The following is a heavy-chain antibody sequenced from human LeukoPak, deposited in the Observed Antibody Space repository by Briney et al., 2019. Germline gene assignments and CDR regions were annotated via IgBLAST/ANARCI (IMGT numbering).Heavy chain of an antibody. Sequence: GRSLRLSCAASGFTFRDYAMHWVRQAPGKGLEWVAVISFDGSDKYYADSVRGRFTISRDNSRDTLDLQVNTLIAEDTAVYYCARDHYWLQNCINGVCRDTFDIWGLGTMVTVSS. CDR1: GFTFRDYA. CDR2: ISFDGSDK. J-gene: IGHJ3*02. V-gene: IGHV3-30*04. CDR3: ARDHYWLQNCINGVCRDTFDI. D-gene: IGHD2-8*01.